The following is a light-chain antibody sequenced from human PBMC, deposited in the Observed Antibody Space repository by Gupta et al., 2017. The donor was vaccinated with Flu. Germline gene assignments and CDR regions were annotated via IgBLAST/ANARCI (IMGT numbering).Light chain of an antibody. CDR2: DAS. CDR3: QQSDNYPST. CDR1: PDISIH. Sequence: DIQMTQSPSSLSASVGDRVTITCQASPDISIHLNWYQQKPGRAPNLLIYDASNLETGVPARFSGSGSGTDFTFTISNLQPEDFATYYCQQSDNYPSTFGGGTRLEMK. J-gene: IGKJ4*01. V-gene: IGKV1-33*01.